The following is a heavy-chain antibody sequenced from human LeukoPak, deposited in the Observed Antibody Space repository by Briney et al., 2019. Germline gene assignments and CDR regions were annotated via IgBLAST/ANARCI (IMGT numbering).Heavy chain of an antibody. V-gene: IGHV3-23*01. CDR2: ISGSGGST. CDR3: AKTREDYYDSSGFLDY. D-gene: IGHD3-22*01. J-gene: IGHJ4*02. Sequence: GGSLRLSCAASGFTFSSYAMSWVRQAPGKGLEWVSAISGSGGSTYYADSVKGRFTISRDNSKNTLYLQMNSLRAEDTAVYYCAKTREDYYDSSGFLDYWGQGTLVTVSS. CDR1: GFTFSSYA.